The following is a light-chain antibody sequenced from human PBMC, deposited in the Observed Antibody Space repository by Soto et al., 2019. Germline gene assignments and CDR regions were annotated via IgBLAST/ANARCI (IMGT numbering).Light chain of an antibody. J-gene: IGKJ5*01. CDR1: QTISSW. V-gene: IGKV1-5*03. CDR2: KAS. CDR3: QQYNNWIT. Sequence: DIQMTQSPFTLSGSVGDRGTITCRASQTISSWLAWYQQKPGKAPKLLIYKASTLKSVVPSRFSGSGSGTEFTLTISSLQSEDFAVYYCQQYNNWITLGQGTRLEI.